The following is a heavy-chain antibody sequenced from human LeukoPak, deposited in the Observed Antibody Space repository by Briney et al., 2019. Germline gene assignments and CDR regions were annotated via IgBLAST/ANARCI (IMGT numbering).Heavy chain of an antibody. Sequence: SETLSLTCTVSGGSISSSGYCWGWIRQPPGRGLEWMGSICYPGTTYYRPSLKSRATISQDTSKNQFSLNLNSVTAADTAVYYCARVIEVAGTKYFQEWGQGTLATVSS. V-gene: IGHV4-39*07. J-gene: IGHJ1*01. CDR1: GGSISSSGYC. CDR3: ARVIEVAGTKYFQE. CDR2: ICYPGTT. D-gene: IGHD6-19*01.